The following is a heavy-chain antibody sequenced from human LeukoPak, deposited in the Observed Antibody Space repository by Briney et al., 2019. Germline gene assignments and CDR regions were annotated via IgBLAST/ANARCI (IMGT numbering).Heavy chain of an antibody. CDR2: IYYSGST. Sequence: PSETLSLTCTVSGGSLSSSSYYWGWIRQPPGKGLGWIGSIYYSGSTYYNPSRKSRVTTPVDTSKNQFSLKLSSVTAADTAVYYCARATRGLDYWGQGTLVTVSS. D-gene: IGHD1-1*01. V-gene: IGHV4-39*07. CDR1: GGSLSSSSYY. J-gene: IGHJ4*02. CDR3: ARATRGLDY.